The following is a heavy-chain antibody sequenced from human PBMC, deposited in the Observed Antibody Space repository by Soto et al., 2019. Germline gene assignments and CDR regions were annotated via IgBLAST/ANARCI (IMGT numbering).Heavy chain of an antibody. D-gene: IGHD6-13*01. J-gene: IGHJ4*02. V-gene: IGHV4-34*01. Sequence: QVQLQQWGAGLLKPSETLSLTCSVYGGSFSGYYWSWIRQPPGKGLEWFGEINHSGSTNYNPSLTSRVTLSVDPSKNQFSLKLSSVAAADTAVYYWAREKPDSSRWNPDYWGQGTLGTV. CDR2: INHSGST. CDR3: AREKPDSSRWNPDY. CDR1: GGSFSGYY.